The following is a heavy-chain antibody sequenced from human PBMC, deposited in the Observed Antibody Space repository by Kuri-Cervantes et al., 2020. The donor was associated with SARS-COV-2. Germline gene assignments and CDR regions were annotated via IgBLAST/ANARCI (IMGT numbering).Heavy chain of an antibody. D-gene: IGHD7-27*01. CDR3: AVLTGESGPYYYYYGMDV. J-gene: IGHJ6*02. CDR2: SSAYNGNT. V-gene: IGHV1-18*04. Sequence: ASVKVSCKASGYTFTSYGISWVRQAPGQGLEWMGWSSAYNGNTNYAQKLQGRVTMTTDTSTSTAYMELRSLRSDDTAVYYCAVLTGESGPYYYYYGMDVWGQGTTVTVSS. CDR1: GYTFTSYG.